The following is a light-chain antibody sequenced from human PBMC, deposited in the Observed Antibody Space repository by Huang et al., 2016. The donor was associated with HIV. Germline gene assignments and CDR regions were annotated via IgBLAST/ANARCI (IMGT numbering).Light chain of an antibody. CDR2: AAS. CDR3: LQDYNYPLT. Sequence: AIQMTQSPSSLSASVGDRVTITCRASQGIRNDLGWYQQKPGKAPKLLIYAASSLQSGIPTRFSGSGSGTDFTLTISSLQPEDFATYYCLQDYNYPLTFGGGTKVEIK. CDR1: QGIRND. V-gene: IGKV1-6*01. J-gene: IGKJ4*01.